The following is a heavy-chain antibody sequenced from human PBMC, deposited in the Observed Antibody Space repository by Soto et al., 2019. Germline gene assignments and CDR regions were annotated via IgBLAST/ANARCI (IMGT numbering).Heavy chain of an antibody. CDR1: GVSISSGY. CDR2: ISHSGLR. CDR3: ATSNDTCHGCDS. J-gene: IGHJ5*02. Sequence: QVHLQESGPGLVKPSETLSLTCIVSGVSISSGYCTWIRQSPGKGLEWIGYISHSGLRHYRASLQSRLTMSVEASTNQFSLKLTSVTAADTAIYYCATSNDTCHGCDSWGQGTLVTVSS. V-gene: IGHV4-59*01. D-gene: IGHD2-21*01.